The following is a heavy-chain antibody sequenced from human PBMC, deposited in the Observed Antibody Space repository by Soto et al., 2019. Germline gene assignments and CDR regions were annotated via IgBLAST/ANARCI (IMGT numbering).Heavy chain of an antibody. D-gene: IGHD3-10*01. CDR1: GGSISSGGYY. Sequence: QVQLQESGPGLVKPSQTLSLTCTVSGGSISSGGYYWSWIRQHPGKGLEWIGYIYYSGSTYYNPSPKRRGTISVDTSKNQFSLKLSSVTAADTAVYYCARGVTMVRGVIHTPYFDYWGQGTLVTVSS. V-gene: IGHV4-31*03. J-gene: IGHJ4*02. CDR2: IYYSGST. CDR3: ARGVTMVRGVIHTPYFDY.